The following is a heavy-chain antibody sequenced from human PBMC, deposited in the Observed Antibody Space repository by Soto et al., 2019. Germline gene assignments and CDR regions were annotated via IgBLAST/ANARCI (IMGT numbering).Heavy chain of an antibody. CDR1: GGSISSGGYY. D-gene: IGHD3-10*01. Sequence: SETLSLTCTVSGGSISSGGYYWSWIRQHPGKGLEWIGYIYYSGSTYYNPSLKSRVTISVDTSKNQFSLKLSSVTAADTAVYYCARDLNYYGSGKDAFDIWGQGTVVTVSS. CDR3: ARDLNYYGSGKDAFDI. J-gene: IGHJ3*02. CDR2: IYYSGST. V-gene: IGHV4-31*03.